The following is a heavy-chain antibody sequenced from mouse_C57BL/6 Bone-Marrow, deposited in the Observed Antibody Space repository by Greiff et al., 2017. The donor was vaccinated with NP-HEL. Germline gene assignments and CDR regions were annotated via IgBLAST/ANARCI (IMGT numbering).Heavy chain of an antibody. CDR3: ASPRYYYGSSYGAMDY. CDR1: GFNIKNTY. D-gene: IGHD1-1*01. Sequence: VQLQQSVAELVRPGASVKLSCTASGFNIKNTYMHWVKQRPEQGLEWIGRIDPANGNTKYAPKFQGKATITADTSSNTAYLQLSSLTSEDTAIYYCASPRYYYGSSYGAMDYWGQGTSVTVSS. V-gene: IGHV14-3*01. J-gene: IGHJ4*01. CDR2: IDPANGNT.